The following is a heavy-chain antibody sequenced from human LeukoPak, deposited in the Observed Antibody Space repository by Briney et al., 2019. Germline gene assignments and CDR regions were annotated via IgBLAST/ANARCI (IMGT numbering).Heavy chain of an antibody. CDR2: ITSSGSTI. V-gene: IGHV3-48*01. CDR3: ASNYDNRGHYFDY. Sequence: GGSLRLSCAASGFTFSSYSMNWVRQAPGKGLEWVSCITSSGSTIYYADSVKGRFTISRDNAKNSLYLQMNSLRAEDTAVYYCASNYDNRGHYFDYWGQGTLVTVSS. J-gene: IGHJ4*02. CDR1: GFTFSSYS. D-gene: IGHD3-22*01.